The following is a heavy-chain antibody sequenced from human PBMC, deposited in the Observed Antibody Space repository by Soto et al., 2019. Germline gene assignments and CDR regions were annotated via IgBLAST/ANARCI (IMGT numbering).Heavy chain of an antibody. CDR2: ISSSSSYI. D-gene: IGHD4-17*01. CDR1: GFTFSSCS. CDR3: ARERDGDGTLFDY. Sequence: GGSLRLSCAASGFTFSSCSMNWVRQAPGKGLEWVSSISSSSSYIYYADSVKGRFTISRDNAKNSLYLQMNSLRAEDTAVYYCARERDGDGTLFDYWGQGTLVTASS. J-gene: IGHJ4*02. V-gene: IGHV3-21*01.